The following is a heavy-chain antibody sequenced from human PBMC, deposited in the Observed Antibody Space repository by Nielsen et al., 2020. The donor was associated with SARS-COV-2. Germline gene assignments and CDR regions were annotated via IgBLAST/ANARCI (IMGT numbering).Heavy chain of an antibody. J-gene: IGHJ6*02. V-gene: IGHV3-9*01. Sequence: LSLTCAASGFTFDDYAMHWVRQAPGKGLEWVSGISWNSGSIGYADSVKGRFTISRDNAKNSLYLQMNSLRAEDTALYYCALLPAASYYYGMDVWGQGTTVTVSS. CDR3: ALLPAASYYYGMDV. CDR1: GFTFDDYA. CDR2: ISWNSGSI. D-gene: IGHD2-2*01.